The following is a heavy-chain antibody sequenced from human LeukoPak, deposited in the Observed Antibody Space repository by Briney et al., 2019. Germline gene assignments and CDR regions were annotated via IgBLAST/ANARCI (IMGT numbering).Heavy chain of an antibody. J-gene: IGHJ4*02. CDR1: GFTFSSYS. CDR2: ISSSSSYI. Sequence: SGGSLRLSCAASGFTFSSYSMNWVRQAPGKGLEWVSSISSSSSYIYYADSVKGRFTISRDNAKNSLYLQMNSLRAEDTAVYYCARDMDLDIVVVVAATALDYWGQGTLVTVSS. V-gene: IGHV3-21*01. CDR3: ARDMDLDIVVVVAATALDY. D-gene: IGHD2-15*01.